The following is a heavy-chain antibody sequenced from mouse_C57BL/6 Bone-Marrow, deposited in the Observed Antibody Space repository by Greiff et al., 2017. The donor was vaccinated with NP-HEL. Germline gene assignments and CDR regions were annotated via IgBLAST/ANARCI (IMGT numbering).Heavy chain of an antibody. CDR3: ARDYGFDR. CDR2: INPNNGGT. D-gene: IGHD1-1*01. J-gene: IGHJ2*01. V-gene: IGHV1-26*01. CDR1: GYTFTDYY. Sequence: VQLQQSGPELVKPGASVKISCKASGYTFTDYYMNWVKQSHGKGLEWIGDINPNNGGTSYNQKFKGKAKLTVDKSSSTAYMELRSLTSEDSAVYYCARDYGFDRWGQGTTLTVSS.